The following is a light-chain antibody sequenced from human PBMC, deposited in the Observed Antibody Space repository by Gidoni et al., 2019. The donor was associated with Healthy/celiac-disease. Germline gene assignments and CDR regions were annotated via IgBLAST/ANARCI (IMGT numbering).Light chain of an antibody. Sequence: EIVMTQSPATLSVSPGERATLSCRASQSVSSNLAWYQQKPGQAPRLLIYGASTRATGIPARFSGSGSGKEFTLTISSLQSEDFAVDYCQQYNNWPPRTFGQGTKVEIK. CDR3: QQYNNWPPRT. CDR2: GAS. J-gene: IGKJ1*01. V-gene: IGKV3-15*01. CDR1: QSVSSN.